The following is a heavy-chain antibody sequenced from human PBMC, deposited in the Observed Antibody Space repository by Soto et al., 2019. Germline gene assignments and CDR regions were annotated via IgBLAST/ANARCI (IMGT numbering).Heavy chain of an antibody. V-gene: IGHV3-74*01. D-gene: IGHD3-3*01. CDR2: INSDGSST. Sequence: GGSLRLSCAASGFTFSSYWMHWVRQAPGKGLVWVSRINSDGSSTSYADSVEGRFTISRDNAKNTLYLQMNSLRAEDTAVYYCARVPRFLGCSDYWGQGTLVTVSS. CDR1: GFTFSSYW. J-gene: IGHJ4*02. CDR3: ARVPRFLGCSDY.